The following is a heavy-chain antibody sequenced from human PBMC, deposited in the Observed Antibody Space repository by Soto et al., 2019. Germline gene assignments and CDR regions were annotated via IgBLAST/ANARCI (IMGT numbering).Heavy chain of an antibody. CDR2: ISGSGGST. CDR3: AKDRSSSGFYLNWFDP. D-gene: IGHD3-22*01. Sequence: GGSLRLSCAASGFTFSSYAMSWVRQAPGKGLEWVSTISGSGGSTYYADSVKGRFTISRDNSKNTLYLQMNSLRAEDTAVYYCAKDRSSSGFYLNWFDPWGQGTLVTVSP. J-gene: IGHJ5*02. CDR1: GFTFSSYA. V-gene: IGHV3-23*01.